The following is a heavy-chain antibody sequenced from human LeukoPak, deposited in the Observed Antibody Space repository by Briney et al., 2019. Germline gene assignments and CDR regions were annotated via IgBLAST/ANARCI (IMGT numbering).Heavy chain of an antibody. CDR2: IIPIFGTA. Sequence: SVKVSCKASGGTFSSYAISWVRQAPGQGLEWMGGIIPIFGTANYAQKFQGRVTITADESTSTAYMELRSLRSDDTAVYYCARELKYIWNDVTIDYWGQGTLVTVSS. CDR3: ARELKYIWNDVTIDY. J-gene: IGHJ4*02. CDR1: GGTFSSYA. D-gene: IGHD1-20*01. V-gene: IGHV1-69*13.